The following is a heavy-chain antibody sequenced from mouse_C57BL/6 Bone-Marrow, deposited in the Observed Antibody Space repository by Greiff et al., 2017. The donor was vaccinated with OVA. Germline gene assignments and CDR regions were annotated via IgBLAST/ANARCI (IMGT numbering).Heavy chain of an antibody. CDR2: IDPSDSYT. CDR3: ARLAIYWYFDV. Sequence: QVHVKQPGAELVRPGTSVKLSCKASGYTFTSYWMHWVKQRPGQGLEWIGVIDPSDSYTNYNQKFKGKATLTVDTSSSTAYMQLSSLTSEDSAVYYCARLAIYWYFDVWGTGTTVTVSS. J-gene: IGHJ1*03. CDR1: GYTFTSYW. V-gene: IGHV1-59*01.